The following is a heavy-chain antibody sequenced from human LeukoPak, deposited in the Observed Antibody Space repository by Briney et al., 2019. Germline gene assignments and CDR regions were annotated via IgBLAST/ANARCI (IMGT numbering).Heavy chain of an antibody. J-gene: IGHJ4*02. CDR3: ARYCYDSSGYPYYFDY. CDR1: GFIVSNNY. D-gene: IGHD3-22*01. Sequence: GGSLRLSCAASGFIVSNNYMSWVRQAPGKGLEWVSVIYSGGSTYYAVSVKGRFTISRDNSQNTLSLQMNRLGAEDTPVYYCARYCYDSSGYPYYFDYWGQGTLVTVSS. V-gene: IGHV3-53*01. CDR2: IYSGGST.